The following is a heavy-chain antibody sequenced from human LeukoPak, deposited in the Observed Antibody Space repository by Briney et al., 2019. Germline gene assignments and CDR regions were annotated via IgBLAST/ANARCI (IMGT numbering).Heavy chain of an antibody. D-gene: IGHD6-13*01. V-gene: IGHV1-24*01. CDR3: ARETIAAAGRTLDY. CDR1: GYTLTELS. CDR2: FDPEDGET. J-gene: IGHJ4*02. Sequence: ASVKVSCKVSGYTLTELSMHWVRRAPGKGLEWMGGFDPEDGETIYAQKFQGRVTMTEDTSTDTAYMELSSLRSEDTAVYYCARETIAAAGRTLDYWGQGTLVTVSS.